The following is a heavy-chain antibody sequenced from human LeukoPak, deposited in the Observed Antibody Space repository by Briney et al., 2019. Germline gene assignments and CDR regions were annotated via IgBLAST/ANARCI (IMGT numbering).Heavy chain of an antibody. Sequence: SGTLSHTCAVSGGSISSSNWWSWVRQPPGKGLEWIGEIYHSGSTNYNPSLKSRVTISVDKSKNQFSLKLSSVTAADTAVYYCARITAAAASPFDPWGQGTLVTVSS. D-gene: IGHD6-13*01. J-gene: IGHJ5*02. CDR2: IYHSGST. CDR1: GGSISSSNW. V-gene: IGHV4-4*02. CDR3: ARITAAAASPFDP.